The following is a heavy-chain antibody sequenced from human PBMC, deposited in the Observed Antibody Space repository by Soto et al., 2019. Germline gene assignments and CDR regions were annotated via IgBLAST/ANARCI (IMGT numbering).Heavy chain of an antibody. CDR2: IYYSGST. CDR1: GGSISSGGYY. CDR3: ARRGSAMVTEGRPFDY. D-gene: IGHD5-18*01. J-gene: IGHJ4*02. Sequence: SETLSLTCTVSGGSISSGGYYWSWIRQHPGKGLEWIGYIYYSGSTYYNPSLKSRVTISVDTSKNQFSLKLSSVTAADTAVYYCARRGSAMVTEGRPFDYWGQGTLVTVSS. V-gene: IGHV4-31*03.